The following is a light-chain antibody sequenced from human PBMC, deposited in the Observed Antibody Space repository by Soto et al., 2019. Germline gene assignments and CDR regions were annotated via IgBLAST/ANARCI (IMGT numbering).Light chain of an antibody. CDR3: CSYAGSPTFVI. J-gene: IGLJ2*01. V-gene: IGLV2-23*02. CDR2: EVS. CDR1: SSDVGSYNL. Sequence: SVLTPPASVSGSTGQSITIPCTGASSDVGSYNLVSWYQQHPGKAPKLMIYEVSRRPSGISNRFSGSKSGNTASLTISGLQAEDEADYYCCSYAGSPTFVIFGGGTKVTVL.